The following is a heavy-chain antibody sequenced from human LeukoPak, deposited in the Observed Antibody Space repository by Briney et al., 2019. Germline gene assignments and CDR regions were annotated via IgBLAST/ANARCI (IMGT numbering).Heavy chain of an antibody. J-gene: IGHJ4*02. V-gene: IGHV3-74*01. CDR3: VSFYETY. CDR1: GNYW. D-gene: IGHD2/OR15-2a*01. CDR2: INSDGSWT. Sequence: GGSLRLSCAASGNYWMHWVRQAPGKGLVWVSHINSDGSWTSYADSVKGRLTISKDNAKNTVYLQMNSLRAEDTAVYYCVSFYETYWGRGTLVTVPS.